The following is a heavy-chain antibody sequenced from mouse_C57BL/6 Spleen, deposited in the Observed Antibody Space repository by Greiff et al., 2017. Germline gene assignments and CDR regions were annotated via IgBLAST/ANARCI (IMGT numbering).Heavy chain of an antibody. J-gene: IGHJ2*01. CDR3: AREGGYDRYYFDY. Sequence: QVQLQQSGPELVKPGASVKISCKASGYAFSSSWMNWVKQRPGKGLEWIGRIYPGDGDTNYNGKFKGKATLTADKSSSTAYMQLSSLTSEDSAVXVCAREGGYDRYYFDYWGQGTTLTVSS. CDR1: GYAFSSSW. V-gene: IGHV1-82*01. D-gene: IGHD2-2*01. CDR2: IYPGDGDT.